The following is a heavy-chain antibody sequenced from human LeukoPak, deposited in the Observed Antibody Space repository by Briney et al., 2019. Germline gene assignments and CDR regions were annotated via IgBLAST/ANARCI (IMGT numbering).Heavy chain of an antibody. D-gene: IGHD6-6*01. J-gene: IGHJ4*02. CDR2: IRNKANNYAT. CDR1: GFTFSVSA. CDR3: TYTSSSGVVY. V-gene: IGHV3-73*01. Sequence: GGSLRLSCAASGFTFSVSAMYWVRQASGKGLEWLGRIRNKANNYATAYAASVKGRFTISREDSKNTAYLQMNSLKTEDTADYYCTYTSSSGVVYWGQGALVTVSS.